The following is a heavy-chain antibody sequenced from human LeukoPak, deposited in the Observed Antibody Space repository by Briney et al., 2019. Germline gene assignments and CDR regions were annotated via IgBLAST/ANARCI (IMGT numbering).Heavy chain of an antibody. V-gene: IGHV3-30*03. D-gene: IGHD2-15*01. CDR2: ISYDGSNK. CDR3: ARDVVARLD. J-gene: IGHJ4*02. Sequence: GRSLRLSCAASGFTFSTYGMHWVRQAPGKGLEWVAVISYDGSNKYYADSVKGRFTISRDNAKNTLYLQMNSLRAEDTAVYYCARDVVARLDWGQGTLVTVSS. CDR1: GFTFSTYG.